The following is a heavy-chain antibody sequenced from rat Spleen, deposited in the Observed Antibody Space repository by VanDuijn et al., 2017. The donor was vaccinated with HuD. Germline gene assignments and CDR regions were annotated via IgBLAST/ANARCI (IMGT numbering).Heavy chain of an antibody. V-gene: IGHV5S13*01. Sequence: EVQVVESGGGLVQPGRSLKLSCAASGFTFRNYGMAWVRQAPTKGLEWVASISTGGVDTYYRDSVKGRFNISRDNAKSALYLQMDMLRSEDTATYYCARQDSSYFLYNWFAYWGQGTLVTVSS. J-gene: IGHJ3*01. CDR3: ARQDSSYFLYNWFAY. D-gene: IGHD1-2*01. CDR1: GFTFRNYG. CDR2: ISTGGVDT.